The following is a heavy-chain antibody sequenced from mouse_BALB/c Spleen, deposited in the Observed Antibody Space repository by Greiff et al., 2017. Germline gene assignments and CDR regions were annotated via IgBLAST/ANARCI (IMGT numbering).Heavy chain of an antibody. CDR2: ISDGGSYT. V-gene: IGHV5-4*02. Sequence: EVNLVESGGGLVKPGGSLKLSCAASGFTFSDYYMYWVRQTPEKRLEWVATISDGGSYTYYPDSVKGRFTISRDNAKNNLYLQMSSLKSEDTAMYYCVRYDDAMDYWGQGTSVTVSS. D-gene: IGHD2-14*01. CDR3: VRYDDAMDY. J-gene: IGHJ4*01. CDR1: GFTFSDYY.